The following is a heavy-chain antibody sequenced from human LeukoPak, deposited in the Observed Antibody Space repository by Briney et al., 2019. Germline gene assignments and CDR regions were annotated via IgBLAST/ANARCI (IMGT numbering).Heavy chain of an antibody. CDR2: ISCSGGST. Sequence: GGSLRLSCAASGFTFSSYAMSWVRQAPGKGLEWVSAISCSGGSTYYADSVKGRFTISRDNSKNTLYLQMNSLRAEDTAVYYCAKVSPLRFLEWSLFDYWGQGTLVTVSS. CDR3: AKVSPLRFLEWSLFDY. CDR1: GFTFSSYA. D-gene: IGHD3-3*01. V-gene: IGHV3-23*01. J-gene: IGHJ4*02.